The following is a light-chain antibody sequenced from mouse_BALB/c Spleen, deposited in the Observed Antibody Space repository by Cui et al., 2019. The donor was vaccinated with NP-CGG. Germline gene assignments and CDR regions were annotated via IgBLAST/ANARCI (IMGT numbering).Light chain of an antibody. CDR3: ALWYSNHWV. Sequence: QAVATQESALTTAPGETVTLSCRPSIGAVTTSNYANWAQEKPDHLFTGLIGGTNNRAPGVPARFSGSLIGDKAALTITGAQTEDEAIYFCALWYSNHWVFGGGTKLTVL. J-gene: IGLJ1*01. CDR1: IGAVTTSNY. V-gene: IGLV1*01. CDR2: GTN.